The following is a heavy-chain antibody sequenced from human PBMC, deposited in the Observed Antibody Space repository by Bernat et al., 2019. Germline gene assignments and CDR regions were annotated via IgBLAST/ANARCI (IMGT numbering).Heavy chain of an antibody. CDR1: GFTFSSYA. D-gene: IGHD6-19*01. CDR2: ISYDGSNK. CDR3: ARENGDQIAVAVGGFDY. V-gene: IGHV3-30*01. Sequence: QVKLVESRGGVVQPGMSLRLSCAASGFTFSSYAMHWVRQAPGKGLEWVAVISYDGSNKYYADSVKGRFTISRDNSKNTLYLQMNSLRAEDTAVYYCARENGDQIAVAVGGFDYWGQGSLFTVSS. J-gene: IGHJ4*02.